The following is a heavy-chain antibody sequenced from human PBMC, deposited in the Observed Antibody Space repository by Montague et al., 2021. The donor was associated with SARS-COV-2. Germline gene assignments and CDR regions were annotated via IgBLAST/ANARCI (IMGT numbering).Heavy chain of an antibody. D-gene: IGHD2-2*01. CDR1: GFNFGVYE. CDR3: APAVPVADDS. Sequence: SLRLSCAASGFNFGVYEMNWVRQTPGKGLEWVSYINGGSSVMYYADSVMGRFTISRDNAESSLYLQMNSLRAEDTAVYYCAPAVPVADDSWGLGTLVTVSS. J-gene: IGHJ5*02. CDR2: INGGSSVM. V-gene: IGHV3-48*03.